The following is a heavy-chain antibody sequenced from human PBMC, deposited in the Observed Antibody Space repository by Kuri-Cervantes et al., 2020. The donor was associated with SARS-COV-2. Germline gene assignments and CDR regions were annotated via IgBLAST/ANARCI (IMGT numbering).Heavy chain of an antibody. V-gene: IGHV1-2*06. CDR1: GYTFTGYY. CDR3: AQLQFGDYYDISGYPDAFDI. Sequence: ASVKVSCKASGYTFTGYYMHWVRQAPGQGLEWMGRINPNSGGTNYAQKFQGRVTMTRDTSISTAYMELSRLRSDDTAVYYCAQLQFGDYYDISGYPDAFDIWGQGAMVTVSS. D-gene: IGHD3-22*01. CDR2: INPNSGGT. J-gene: IGHJ3*02.